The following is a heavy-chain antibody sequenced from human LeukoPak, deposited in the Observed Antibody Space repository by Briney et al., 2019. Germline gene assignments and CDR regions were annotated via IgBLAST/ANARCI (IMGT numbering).Heavy chain of an antibody. CDR1: GGSFSGYY. CDR3: ARGRGYCSGGSCYLRYFDY. CDR2: INHSGST. Sequence: SETLSLTCAVYGGSFSGYYWSWIRQPPGKGLEWIGEINHSGSTNYNPSLKSRVTISVAESKTQFSLMLSSVTAADTAVYYCARGRGYCSGGSCYLRYFDYWGQGTLVTVSS. J-gene: IGHJ4*02. V-gene: IGHV4-34*01. D-gene: IGHD2-15*01.